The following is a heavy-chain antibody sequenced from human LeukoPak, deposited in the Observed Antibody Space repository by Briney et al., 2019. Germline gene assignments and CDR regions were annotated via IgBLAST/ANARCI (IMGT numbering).Heavy chain of an antibody. CDR2: IKRKSAGGTI. J-gene: IGHJ3*02. Sequence: GGSLRLSCAASGFIFSDAWLSWVRQAPGKGLEWVGRIKRKSAGGTIDYGAPVKGRFTISRDDSKNTLYLQMNSLKTENTAIYYCATEYSVFAFDIWGQGTVVTVSS. V-gene: IGHV3-15*01. CDR3: ATEYSVFAFDI. D-gene: IGHD5-12*01. CDR1: GFIFSDAW.